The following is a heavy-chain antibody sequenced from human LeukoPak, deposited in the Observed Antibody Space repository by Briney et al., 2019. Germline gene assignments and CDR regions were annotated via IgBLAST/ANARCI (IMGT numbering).Heavy chain of an antibody. Sequence: SETLSLTCTVSGGSISSYHWSWIRQPPGKGLEWIGYIYYSGSTNYNPSLKSRVTISVDTSKNQFSLKLSSVTAADTAVYYCARYHVLNRGVNWFDPWGQGTLVTVSS. J-gene: IGHJ5*02. CDR2: IYYSGST. V-gene: IGHV4-59*08. CDR1: GGSISSYH. CDR3: ARYHVLNRGVNWFDP. D-gene: IGHD2-2*01.